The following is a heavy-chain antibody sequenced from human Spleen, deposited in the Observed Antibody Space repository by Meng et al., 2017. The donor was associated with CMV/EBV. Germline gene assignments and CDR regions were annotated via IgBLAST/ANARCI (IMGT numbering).Heavy chain of an antibody. CDR2: IIPIFGTA. Sequence: SVKVSCKASGGTFSSYAISWVRQAPGQGLEWMGGIIPIFGTANYAQKFQGRVTITTDESTSTAYMELSSLRSEDTAVYYCLTEDLCSGGDCSVNYWGQGTLVTVSS. CDR3: LTEDLCSGGDCSVNY. D-gene: IGHD2-15*01. CDR1: GGTFSSYA. J-gene: IGHJ4*02. V-gene: IGHV1-69*05.